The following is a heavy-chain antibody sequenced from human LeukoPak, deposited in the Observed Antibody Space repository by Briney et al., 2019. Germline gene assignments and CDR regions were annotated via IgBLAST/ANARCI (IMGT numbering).Heavy chain of an antibody. D-gene: IGHD3-22*01. CDR2: IKQDGSEK. Sequence: GGSLRLSCAASGFTFSSYWMSWVRQAPGKGLEWVANIKQDGSEKYYVDSVKGRFTISRDNAKNSLYLQMNSLRAEDTAVYYCANQDCSGYYLSGYFDYWGQGTLFTVSS. J-gene: IGHJ4*02. CDR1: GFTFSSYW. CDR3: ANQDCSGYYLSGYFDY. V-gene: IGHV3-7*03.